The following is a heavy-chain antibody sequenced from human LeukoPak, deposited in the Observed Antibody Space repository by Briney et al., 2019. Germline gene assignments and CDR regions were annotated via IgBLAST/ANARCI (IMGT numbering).Heavy chain of an antibody. D-gene: IGHD3-22*01. V-gene: IGHV4-34*01. Sequence: SETLSPTCAVYGGSFSSYYWSWIRQPPGGGLEWIGEINHSGSTNYNPPLKSRVTISVDTSKNQFSLKLSSVTAADTAVYYCARGRGYYYDSSGYIYFDYWGQGTLVTVSS. CDR1: GGSFSSYY. CDR3: ARGRGYYYDSSGYIYFDY. CDR2: INHSGST. J-gene: IGHJ4*02.